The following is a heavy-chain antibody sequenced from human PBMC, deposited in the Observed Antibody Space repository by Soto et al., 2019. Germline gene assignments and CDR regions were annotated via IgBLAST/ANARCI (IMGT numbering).Heavy chain of an antibody. D-gene: IGHD1-26*01. V-gene: IGHV4-59*01. J-gene: IGHJ5*02. CDR1: GGSISSYY. CDR2: IYYSGST. Sequence: PSETLSLTCPVSGGSISSYYWSWIRQPPGKGLEWIGYIYYSGSTNYNPSLKSRVTISVDTSKNQFSLKLSSVTAADTAVYYCARDQGEGSYHHPSNWFDPWGQGTLVTVSS. CDR3: ARDQGEGSYHHPSNWFDP.